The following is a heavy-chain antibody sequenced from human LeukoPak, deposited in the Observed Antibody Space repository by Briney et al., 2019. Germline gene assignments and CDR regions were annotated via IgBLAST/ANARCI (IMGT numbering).Heavy chain of an antibody. CDR1: GGSVSSYY. J-gene: IGHJ5*02. D-gene: IGHD3-9*01. Sequence: SETLSLTGTDSGGSVSSYYWSWIRQPARKGLDWIGRLYTSGSTNYNPSLKSRVTMSVDTSKNQFSLKLSSVTAADTAVYYCARDNVNYDILTGRTNWFDPWGQGTLVTVSS. CDR3: ARDNVNYDILTGRTNWFDP. V-gene: IGHV4-4*07. CDR2: LYTSGST.